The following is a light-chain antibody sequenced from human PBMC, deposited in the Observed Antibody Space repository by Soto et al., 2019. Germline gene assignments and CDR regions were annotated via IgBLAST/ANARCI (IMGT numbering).Light chain of an antibody. CDR3: QQYNRYWT. CDR1: QGISSY. V-gene: IGKV1-8*01. Sequence: ATRMTQSPSSFSASTGDRVTITCRASQGISSYLAWYQQKPGKAPKLLIYAASTLQSGVPSRFSGSGSETEFTLTISSMLPDDSATYYCQQYNRYWTFGQGTKVDIK. J-gene: IGKJ1*01. CDR2: AAS.